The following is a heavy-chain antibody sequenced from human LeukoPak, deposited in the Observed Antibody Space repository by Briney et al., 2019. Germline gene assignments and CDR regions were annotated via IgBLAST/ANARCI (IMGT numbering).Heavy chain of an antibody. Sequence: PGGSLRLSCAASGFTFSSYGMHWVRQAPGKGLEWVAFIRYDGSNKYYADSVKGRFTISRDNSKNTLYLQMNSLRAEDTAVYYCARERFGGVTYYYHMDVWGKGTTVTISS. CDR1: GFTFSSYG. CDR2: IRYDGSNK. CDR3: ARERFGGVTYYYHMDV. V-gene: IGHV3-30*02. D-gene: IGHD3-16*01. J-gene: IGHJ6*03.